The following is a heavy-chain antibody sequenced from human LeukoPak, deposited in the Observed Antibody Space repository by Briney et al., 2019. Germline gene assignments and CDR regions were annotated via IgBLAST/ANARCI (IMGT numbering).Heavy chain of an antibody. J-gene: IGHJ5*02. CDR1: GYTFTGYY. V-gene: IGHV1-2*02. CDR2: INPNSGGT. CDR3: ARGMGVLVPAATWFDP. D-gene: IGHD2-2*01. Sequence: ASVKVSCKASGYTFTGYYMHWVRQAPGQGLEWMGWINPNSGGTNYAQKFQGRVTMTRDTSISTAYMELRRLRSDDTAVYYCARGMGVLVPAATWFDPWGQGTLVTVSS.